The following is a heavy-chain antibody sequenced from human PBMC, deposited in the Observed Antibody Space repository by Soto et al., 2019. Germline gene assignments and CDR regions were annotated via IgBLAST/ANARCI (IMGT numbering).Heavy chain of an antibody. CDR3: AREGSPFAFDT. D-gene: IGHD1-26*01. Sequence: GGSLRLSCAASGFTFSGYWMHWVRQAPGKGLVWVSRISSDGSSTSYAASVKGRFTISRDNAKNTLYLQMNSLRAEDTAVYYCAREGSPFAFDTWGQGTMVTVSS. CDR1: GFTFSGYW. V-gene: IGHV3-74*01. J-gene: IGHJ3*02. CDR2: ISSDGSST.